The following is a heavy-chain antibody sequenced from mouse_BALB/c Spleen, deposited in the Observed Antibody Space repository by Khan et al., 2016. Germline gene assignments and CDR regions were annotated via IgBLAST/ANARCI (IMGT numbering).Heavy chain of an antibody. J-gene: IGHJ3*01. D-gene: IGHD1-1*01. Sequence: EVQLQESGPDLVKPSQSLSLTCTVTGFSITSDYSWHWIRQFPGNKLEWMGYIHYSGSPNYNPSLKSRISITRDTSKNQFFLQLNSVTTEDTATFYCARYYYGGAPWFAYWGQGTLVTVSA. CDR2: IHYSGSP. CDR1: GFSITSDYS. V-gene: IGHV3-1*02. CDR3: ARYYYGGAPWFAY.